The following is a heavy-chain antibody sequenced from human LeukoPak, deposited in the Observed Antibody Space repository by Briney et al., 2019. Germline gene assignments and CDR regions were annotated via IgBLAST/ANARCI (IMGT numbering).Heavy chain of an antibody. J-gene: IGHJ5*02. Sequence: PSGTLSLTCAVSGGSISSSNWWSWVRQPPGKGLEWIGEIYHSGSTNYNPSLKSRVTISVDKSKNQFSLKLSSVTAADTAVYYCARRVAAAARPFDPWGQGTLVTVSS. CDR2: IYHSGST. CDR1: GGSISSSNW. D-gene: IGHD6-13*01. CDR3: ARRVAAAARPFDP. V-gene: IGHV4-4*02.